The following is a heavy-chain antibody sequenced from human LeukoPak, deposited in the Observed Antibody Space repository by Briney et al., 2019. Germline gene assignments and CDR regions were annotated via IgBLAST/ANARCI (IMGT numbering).Heavy chain of an antibody. CDR2: IYYSGST. V-gene: IGHV4-61*08. J-gene: IGHJ3*02. Sequence: ETLSLTCTVSGGSIGSRAYYWSWIRQPPGKGLEGIGYIYYSGSTNYNPSLKSRVTISVDTSKNQFSLKLSSVTAADTAVYYCAGGGYCSSTSCYNPYAFDIWGQGTMVTVSS. D-gene: IGHD2-2*02. CDR1: GGSIGSRAYY. CDR3: AGGGYCSSTSCYNPYAFDI.